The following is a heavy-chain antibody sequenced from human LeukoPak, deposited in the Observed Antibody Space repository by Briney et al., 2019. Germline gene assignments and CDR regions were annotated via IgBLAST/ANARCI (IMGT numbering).Heavy chain of an antibody. CDR2: IYTAGST. CDR3: VSRRDYGINS. D-gene: IGHD4-17*01. V-gene: IGHV3-53*01. J-gene: IGHJ4*02. Sequence: GGSLRLSCAASGFTVSSSYMSWVRQAPGKGLEWVSVIYTAGSTYYADSAEGRFTISRDNSKNTVYLQMNSLRAEDTAVYYCVSRRDYGINSWGQGTLVTVSS. CDR1: GFTVSSSY.